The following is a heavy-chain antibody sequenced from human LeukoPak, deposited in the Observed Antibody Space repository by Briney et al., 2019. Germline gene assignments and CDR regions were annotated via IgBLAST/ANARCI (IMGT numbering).Heavy chain of an antibody. Sequence: PGGSLRLSCAGSGFIFSNYWMYWVRQAPGKGLVWVSRIKSDGTGILYADFVEVRFTISRDNANNGLYLQMTSLRDEDTAVYYCVRGQTIDYWGQGVLVTVSS. CDR3: VRGQTIDY. CDR1: GFIFSNYW. J-gene: IGHJ4*02. V-gene: IGHV3-74*01. CDR2: IKSDGTGI.